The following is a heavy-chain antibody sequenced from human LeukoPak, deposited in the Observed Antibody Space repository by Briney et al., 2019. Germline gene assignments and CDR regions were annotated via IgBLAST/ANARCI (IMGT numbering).Heavy chain of an antibody. Sequence: GESLKISCKGSGYSFSSYWIGWVRQMPGEDLEWMVVVYPGDSETRQSPSFQGQVTISADKSISTAYLQWSSLKASDTAMYYCARRIAAWGAFDIWGQGTMVTVSS. CDR2: VYPGDSET. CDR1: GYSFSSYW. J-gene: IGHJ3*02. CDR3: ARRIAAWGAFDI. V-gene: IGHV5-51*01. D-gene: IGHD6-25*01.